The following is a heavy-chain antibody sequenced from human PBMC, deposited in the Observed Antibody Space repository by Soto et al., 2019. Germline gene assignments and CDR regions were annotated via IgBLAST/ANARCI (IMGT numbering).Heavy chain of an antibody. CDR1: GGSISSYY. D-gene: IGHD3-10*01. Sequence: SETLSLTCTVSGGSISSYYCSWIWQPQGKRLERIGYIYYSGSTYYNPSLKSRVTISVDTSKNQFSLKLSSVTAADTAVYYCARADYYGSGSYYTDYYYGMDVWGQGTTVTVSS. V-gene: IGHV4-59*12. CDR2: IYYSGST. CDR3: ARADYYGSGSYYTDYYYGMDV. J-gene: IGHJ6*02.